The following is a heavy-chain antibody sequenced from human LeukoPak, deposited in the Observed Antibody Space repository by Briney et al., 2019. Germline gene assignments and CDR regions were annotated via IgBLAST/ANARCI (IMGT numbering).Heavy chain of an antibody. V-gene: IGHV4-30-4*01. D-gene: IGHD3-3*01. J-gene: IGHJ3*02. CDR2: IYYSGST. CDR1: GGSISSGDYY. CDR3: ARGLTAITIFGVDPSAHAFDI. Sequence: SETLSLTCTVSGGSISSGDYYWSWIRQPPGKGLEWIVYIYYSGSTYYNPSLKSRVTISVDTSKNQFSLKLSSVTAADTAVYYCARGLTAITIFGVDPSAHAFDIWGQGTMVTVSS.